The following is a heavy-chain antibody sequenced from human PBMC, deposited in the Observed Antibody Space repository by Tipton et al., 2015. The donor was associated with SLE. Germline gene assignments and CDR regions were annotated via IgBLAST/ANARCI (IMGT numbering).Heavy chain of an antibody. CDR2: IYSSGTT. V-gene: IGHV4-59*01. J-gene: IGHJ4*02. CDR3: ARANSGY. Sequence: GLVKPSETLSLACTVSGGSISPYYWSWLRQPPGKGLEWIGYIYSSGTTNYNPSLKSRVTISIDTSKNQFSLKLSSVTAADTAIYYCARANSGYWGQGTLVTVSS. D-gene: IGHD1-26*01. CDR1: GGSISPYY.